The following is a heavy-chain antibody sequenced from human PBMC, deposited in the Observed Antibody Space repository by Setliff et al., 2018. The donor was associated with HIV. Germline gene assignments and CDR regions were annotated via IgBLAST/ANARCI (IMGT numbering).Heavy chain of an antibody. J-gene: IGHJ3*01. Sequence: SETLSLTCAVYGGSFSGYYWSWIRRPPGKGLEWIGEINHSGSTKYNPSLKSRVTISVDTSKNQFSLRLTSVTAADTAVYYCAGAPPGIQNDAFDVWGQGTMVTVSS. V-gene: IGHV4-34*01. CDR1: GGSFSGYY. CDR2: INHSGST. CDR3: AGAPPGIQNDAFDV.